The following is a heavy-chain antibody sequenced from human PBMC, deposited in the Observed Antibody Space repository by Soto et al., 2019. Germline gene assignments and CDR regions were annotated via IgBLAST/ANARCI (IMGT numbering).Heavy chain of an antibody. J-gene: IGHJ6*02. CDR1: GGSISSYY. CDR3: ARARMVRGVIRHYYYGMAV. Sequence: TSETLSLTCTVSGGSISSYYWSWIRQPPGKGLEWIGYIYYSGSTNYNPSLKSRVTISVDTSKNQFSLKLSSVTAADTAVYYCARARMVRGVIRHYYYGMAVWGQGTTVTVSS. V-gene: IGHV4-59*01. D-gene: IGHD3-10*01. CDR2: IYYSGST.